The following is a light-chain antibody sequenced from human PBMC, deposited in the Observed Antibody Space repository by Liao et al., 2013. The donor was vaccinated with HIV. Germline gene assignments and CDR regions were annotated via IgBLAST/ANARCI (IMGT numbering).Light chain of an antibody. CDR2: YDS. CDR1: NIGSKS. V-gene: IGLV3-21*01. J-gene: IGLJ2*01. CDR3: QVWDSHHDHLGVV. Sequence: SYELTQPPSVSVAPGKTARITCGGNNIGSKSVHWYLQKPGQAPVLVIYYDSDRPSGIPERFSGSNPGITATLTISRVEAGDEADYYCQVWDSHHDHLGVVFGGGTKLTVL.